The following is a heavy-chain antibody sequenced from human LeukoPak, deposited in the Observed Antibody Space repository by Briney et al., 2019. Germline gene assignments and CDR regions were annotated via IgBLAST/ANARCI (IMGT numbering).Heavy chain of an antibody. Sequence: SQTLSLTCAIPGDTVSSNTAAWNWIRQSPSRGLEWLGRTYYRSKWNTDYAASVQNRITINPDTSTNQFSLQLKSATPEDTAVYYCSRQRSTSTYYFGLDVWGQGTTVTVSS. D-gene: IGHD6-6*01. J-gene: IGHJ6*02. CDR2: TYYRSKWNT. CDR3: SRQRSTSTYYFGLDV. CDR1: GDTVSSNTAA. V-gene: IGHV6-1*01.